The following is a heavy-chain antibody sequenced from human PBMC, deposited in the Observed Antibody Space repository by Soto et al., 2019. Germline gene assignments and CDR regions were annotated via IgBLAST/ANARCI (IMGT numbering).Heavy chain of an antibody. CDR1: GFSLSNARMG. CDR2: IFSNDEK. J-gene: IGHJ5*02. Sequence: SGPTLVNPTETLTLTCTVSGFSLSNARMGVSWIRQPPGKALEWLAHIFSNDEKSYSTSLKSRLTISKDTSKSQVVLTMTNMDPVDTATYYCARMSIVLVPAAILWFDPWGQGTLVTVSS. D-gene: IGHD2-2*01. CDR3: ARMSIVLVPAAILWFDP. V-gene: IGHV2-26*01.